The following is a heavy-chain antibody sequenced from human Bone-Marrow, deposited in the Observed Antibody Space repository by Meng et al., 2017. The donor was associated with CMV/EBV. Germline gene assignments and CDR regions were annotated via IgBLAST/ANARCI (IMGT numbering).Heavy chain of an antibody. V-gene: IGHV3-30*03. CDR3: ARDRSNCFEY. Sequence: GEFLKISCAASGFTFSSYIIHWVRQAPGKGLEWVAVISYDGSDKHYADSVKGRFTISRDNSKNTLYLQMNSLRAEDKAVYYCARDRSNCFEYWGQATLATSSS. CDR2: ISYDGSDK. D-gene: IGHD3-10*01. J-gene: IGHJ4*02. CDR1: GFTFSSYI.